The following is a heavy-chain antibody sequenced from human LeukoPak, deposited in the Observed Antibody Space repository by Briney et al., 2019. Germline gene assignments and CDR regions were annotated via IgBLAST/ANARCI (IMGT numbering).Heavy chain of an antibody. Sequence: GGSLRLSCAASGFTFSSYAMHWVRQAPGKGLEYVSVISSNGGSTYYANSVKGRFTISRDNSKNTLYLQMGSLRAEDMAVYYCARGTDVGPQAAGFDYWGQGTLVTVSS. D-gene: IGHD6-13*01. V-gene: IGHV3-64*01. CDR1: GFTFSSYA. CDR3: ARGTDVGPQAAGFDY. CDR2: ISSNGGST. J-gene: IGHJ4*02.